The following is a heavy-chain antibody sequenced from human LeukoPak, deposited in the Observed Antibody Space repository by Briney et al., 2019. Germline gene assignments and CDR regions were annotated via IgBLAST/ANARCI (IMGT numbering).Heavy chain of an antibody. Sequence: PGRSLRLSCSASGFPFSNYAIHWVRQAPGKGLEWVAVISDDGSKKWYADYLKGRLTISRDNSKNTLYLQMSGLRTEDTAVYYCARGRGVKEWLLNHMDVWGKGTTVTVSS. CDR3: ARGRGVKEWLLNHMDV. CDR1: GFPFSNYA. CDR2: ISDDGSKK. D-gene: IGHD3-3*01. J-gene: IGHJ6*03. V-gene: IGHV3-30-3*01.